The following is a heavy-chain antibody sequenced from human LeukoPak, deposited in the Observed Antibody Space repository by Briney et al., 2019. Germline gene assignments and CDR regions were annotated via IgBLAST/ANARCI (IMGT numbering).Heavy chain of an antibody. CDR3: ARDHYWNDGIDY. V-gene: IGHV4-39*07. Sequence: SETLSLTCTVSGGSISSSSYYWGWIRQPPGKGLEWIGSIYYSGSTYYNPSLKSRVTISVDTSKNQFSLKLSSVTAADTAVYYCARDHYWNDGIDYWGQGTLVTVSS. CDR1: GGSISSSSYY. J-gene: IGHJ4*02. D-gene: IGHD1-1*01. CDR2: IYYSGST.